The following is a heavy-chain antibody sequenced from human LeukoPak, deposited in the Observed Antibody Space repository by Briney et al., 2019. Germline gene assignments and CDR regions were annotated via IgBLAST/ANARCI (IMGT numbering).Heavy chain of an antibody. Sequence: ASVKVSCKASGYTXANYGISWVRQAPGQGLEWMGWSSSYNGNTHYAQKPQGRVTMTTDTSTSTAYMELRSLRSDDTAVYYCARVPGYSGSWYLDYWGQGTLVTVSS. CDR2: SSSYNGNT. CDR3: ARVPGYSGSWYLDY. V-gene: IGHV1-18*01. D-gene: IGHD5-12*01. J-gene: IGHJ4*02. CDR1: GYTXANYG.